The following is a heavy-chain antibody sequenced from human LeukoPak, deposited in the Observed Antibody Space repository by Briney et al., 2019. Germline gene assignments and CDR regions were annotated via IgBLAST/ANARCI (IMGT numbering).Heavy chain of an antibody. Sequence: GGSLRLSCAASGFTFSSYWMSWVRQAPGKGLEWVANIKQNGSEKYYVDSVKGRFTISRDNAKNSLYLQMNSLRAEDTAVYYCARDHPFIAARDAFDIWGQGTMVTVSS. CDR1: GFTFSSYW. CDR3: ARDHPFIAARDAFDI. D-gene: IGHD6-6*01. CDR2: IKQNGSEK. J-gene: IGHJ3*02. V-gene: IGHV3-7*01.